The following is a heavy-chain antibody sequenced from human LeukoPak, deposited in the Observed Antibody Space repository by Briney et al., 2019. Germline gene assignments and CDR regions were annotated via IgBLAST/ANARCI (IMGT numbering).Heavy chain of an antibody. CDR1: GFTFSDYY. CDR2: ISSSSSYT. V-gene: IGHV3-11*06. D-gene: IGHD3-22*01. J-gene: IGHJ4*02. CDR3: ARESRGYYDSSGLNY. Sequence: GGSLRLSCAASGFTFSDYYMSWIRQAPGKGLEWVSYISSSSSYTNYADSVKGRFTISRDNAKNSLYLQMNSLRAEDTAVYYCARESRGYYDSSGLNYWGQGTLVTVS.